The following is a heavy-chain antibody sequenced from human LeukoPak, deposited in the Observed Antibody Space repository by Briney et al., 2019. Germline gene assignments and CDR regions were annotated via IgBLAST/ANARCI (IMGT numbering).Heavy chain of an antibody. Sequence: ASVKVSCKASGHTFTGFYLHWVRQAPGQGLEWMGWISPNSGVTHYAQTFQGRVTMTRARSISTAYMELSRLRSDDTAVYYCARASDYIDYWGQGTLVTVSS. CDR2: ISPNSGVT. V-gene: IGHV1-2*02. CDR1: GHTFTGFY. J-gene: IGHJ4*02. CDR3: ARASDYIDY. D-gene: IGHD3-16*01.